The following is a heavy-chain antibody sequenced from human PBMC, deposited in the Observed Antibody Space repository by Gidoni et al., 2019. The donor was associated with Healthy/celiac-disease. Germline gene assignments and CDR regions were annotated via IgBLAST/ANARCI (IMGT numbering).Heavy chain of an antibody. Sequence: EVQLVESGGGLVQPGGSLRLSCSASGFTFSSYWMSWVRQAPGKGLEWVANIKQDGSEKYYVDSVKGRFTISRDNAKNSLYLQMNSLRAEDTAVYYCARGYSSSWYHAYYYYMDVWGKGTTVTVSS. D-gene: IGHD6-13*01. CDR2: IKQDGSEK. CDR3: ARGYSSSWYHAYYYYMDV. CDR1: GFTFSSYW. V-gene: IGHV3-7*01. J-gene: IGHJ6*03.